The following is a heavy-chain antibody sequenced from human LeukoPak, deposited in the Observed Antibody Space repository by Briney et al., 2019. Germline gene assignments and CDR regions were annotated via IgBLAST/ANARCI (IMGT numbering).Heavy chain of an antibody. CDR1: GFTFSRDR. V-gene: IGHV3-48*01. CDR2: IRRDNGII. D-gene: IGHD2-15*01. J-gene: IGHJ4*02. CDR3: VRDNPKCCGVVPANIDDF. Sequence: GGSLRLSCSASGFTFSRDRMNWVRQAPGKGLEGISYIRRDNGIIYYADSVRGRFTATRDNAKNSLYLQMHSLRAEDTAVYYCVRDNPKCCGVVPANIDDFWGQGTLVTVSS.